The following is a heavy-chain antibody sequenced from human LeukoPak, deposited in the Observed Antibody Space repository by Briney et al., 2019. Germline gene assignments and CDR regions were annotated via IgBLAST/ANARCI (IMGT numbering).Heavy chain of an antibody. Sequence: GASVKVSCKASGGTFSSYAISWVRQAPGQGLEWMGGIIPIFGTANYAQKFQGRVTITADESTSTAYMELSSPRSEDTAVYYCARERGYSYGSGFDYWGQGTLVTVSS. CDR1: GGTFSSYA. D-gene: IGHD5-18*01. V-gene: IGHV1-69*13. CDR3: ARERGYSYGSGFDY. J-gene: IGHJ4*02. CDR2: IIPIFGTA.